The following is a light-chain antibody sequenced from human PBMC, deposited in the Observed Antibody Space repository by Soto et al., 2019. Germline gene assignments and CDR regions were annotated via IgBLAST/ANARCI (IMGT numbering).Light chain of an antibody. CDR1: KSVSSY. CDR2: DAS. J-gene: IGKJ4*01. V-gene: IGKV3-11*01. CDR3: QPRQA. Sequence: EIVLTQSPATLSLSPGEIATLSCRASKSVSSYLACYQQKPGQAPRLLIYDASNRATGIPARFSGSGSATDFTLTISSVEPEDFADYYCQPRQAFGRGTKVEIK.